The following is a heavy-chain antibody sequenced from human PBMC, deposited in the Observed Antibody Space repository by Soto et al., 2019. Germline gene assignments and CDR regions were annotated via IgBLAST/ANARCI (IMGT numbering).Heavy chain of an antibody. CDR1: GFTFSSYW. V-gene: IGHV3-7*01. D-gene: IGHD6-6*01. CDR3: SRAGSSSDD. J-gene: IGHJ4*02. Sequence: QLVESGGGLVQPGGSLRLSCAASGFTFSSYWMTWVRQAPGKGLEWVANIKEDGSDKYYVDSVKGRFTISRDNAKNSLYLQMISLRADDTAVYYCSRAGSSSDDWGQGTLVTVSS. CDR2: IKEDGSDK.